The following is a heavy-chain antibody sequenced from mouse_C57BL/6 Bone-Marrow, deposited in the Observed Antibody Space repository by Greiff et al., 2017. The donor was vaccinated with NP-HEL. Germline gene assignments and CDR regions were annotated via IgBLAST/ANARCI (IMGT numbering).Heavy chain of an antibody. CDR1: GYTFTSYW. Sequence: VQLQQSGAELVKPGASVKMSCKASGYTFTSYWITWVKQRPGQGLEWIGDIYPGSGSTNYNEKFKSKATLTVDTSSSTAYMQLSSLTSEDSAVYYCAREVVAPYWYFDVWGKGTTVTVSS. D-gene: IGHD1-1*01. CDR2: IYPGSGST. CDR3: AREVVAPYWYFDV. J-gene: IGHJ1*03. V-gene: IGHV1-55*01.